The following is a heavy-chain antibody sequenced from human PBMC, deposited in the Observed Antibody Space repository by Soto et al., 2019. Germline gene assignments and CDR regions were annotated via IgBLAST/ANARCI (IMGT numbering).Heavy chain of an antibody. D-gene: IGHD3-22*01. Sequence: QVQLVQSGAEVKKPGASVKVSCKASGYTFTSYGISWVRQAPGQGLEWMGWISAYNGNTNYAQKLQGRVTMTTDTSTGTAYMALRSLRSYDTAVYYCARDVNYNRYYYDSSGYYHNWFDPWGQGTLVTVSS. J-gene: IGHJ5*02. V-gene: IGHV1-18*01. CDR2: ISAYNGNT. CDR3: ARDVNYNRYYYDSSGYYHNWFDP. CDR1: GYTFTSYG.